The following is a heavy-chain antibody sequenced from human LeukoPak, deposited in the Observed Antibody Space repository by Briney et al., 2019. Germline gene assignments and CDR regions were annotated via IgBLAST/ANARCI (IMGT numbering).Heavy chain of an antibody. CDR1: GFTFTNYW. CDR3: ARDSLSSLFDY. D-gene: IGHD2-15*01. V-gene: IGHV3-7*01. Sequence: GGSLRLSCAASGFTFTNYWMTWVRQAPGMGLEWVANINEAGTEKYYVGSVKGRFTISRDNAKNSLYLQMNSLRAEDTAVYYCARDSLSSLFDYWGQGTLVTVSS. CDR2: INEAGTEK. J-gene: IGHJ4*02.